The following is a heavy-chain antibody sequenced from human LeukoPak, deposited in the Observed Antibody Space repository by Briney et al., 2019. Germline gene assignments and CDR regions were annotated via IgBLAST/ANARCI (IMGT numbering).Heavy chain of an antibody. CDR2: IYYSGST. CDR1: GGSISSYY. V-gene: IGHV4-59*08. Sequence: SETLSLTCTVSGGSISSYYWSWIRQPPGKGLEWIGYIYYSGSTNYNPSLKSRVTISVDTSKNQFSLKLSSVTAADTAVYYCARLAKTGYYSSRFDYWGQGTLVTVSS. J-gene: IGHJ4*02. CDR3: ARLAKTGYYSSRFDY. D-gene: IGHD3-22*01.